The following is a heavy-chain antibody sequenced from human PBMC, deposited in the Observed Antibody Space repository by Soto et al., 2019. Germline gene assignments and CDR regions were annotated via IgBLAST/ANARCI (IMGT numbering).Heavy chain of an antibody. CDR2: ISSSGNTI. J-gene: IGHJ4*02. Sequence: SLTLSCAASGFTFSTYEMSWVRQAPGKGLEWVSYISSSGNTIYYADSVKGRFTISRDNAKNSLFLQMNSLRVEDTAFYYCARSPFLECNWAQGTLVTVSS. CDR3: ARSPFLECN. CDR1: GFTFSTYE. D-gene: IGHD3-3*02. V-gene: IGHV3-48*03.